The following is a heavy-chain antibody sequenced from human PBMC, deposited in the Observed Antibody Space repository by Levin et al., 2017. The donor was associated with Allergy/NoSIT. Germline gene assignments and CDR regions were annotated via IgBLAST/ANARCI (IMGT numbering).Heavy chain of an antibody. CDR1: GFTFDDYA. J-gene: IGHJ3*02. Sequence: GGSLRLSCAASGFTFDDYAMHWVRQAPGKGLEWVSGISWNSDSISYADSVRGRFAISRDNAKNSLYLQMNSLRAEDTAFYYCAKDRLTTLTTTGASDIWGQGTMVTVSS. D-gene: IGHD4-11*01. V-gene: IGHV3-9*01. CDR3: AKDRLTTLTTTGASDI. CDR2: ISWNSDSI.